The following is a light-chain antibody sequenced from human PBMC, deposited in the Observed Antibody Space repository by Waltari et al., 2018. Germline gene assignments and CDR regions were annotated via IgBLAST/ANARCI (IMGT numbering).Light chain of an antibody. Sequence: QSALTQPPSVSGTPGQTVTIFCSGGNSNIGSNVVNWYQQVPGTAPKLPIYSNTYRPSGVPDRFSGSKSGTSASLAISGLQSDDEGDYYCATWDDRLTGVVFGGGTQVTVL. J-gene: IGLJ2*01. CDR2: SNT. CDR3: ATWDDRLTGVV. CDR1: NSNIGSNV. V-gene: IGLV1-44*01.